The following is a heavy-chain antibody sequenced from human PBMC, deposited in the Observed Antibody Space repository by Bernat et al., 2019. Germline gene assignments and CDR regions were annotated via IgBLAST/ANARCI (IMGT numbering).Heavy chain of an antibody. D-gene: IGHD3-10*01. CDR2: IWYDGSNK. CDR3: ARDRDGILLWFREGSDAFDI. CDR1: GFTFSSYG. J-gene: IGHJ3*02. V-gene: IGHV3-33*01. Sequence: QVQLVESGGGVVQPGRSLRLSCAASGFTFSSYGMHWVRQAPGKGLEWVAVIWYDGSNKYYADSVKGRFTISRDNSKNTLYLQMNRLRAEDTAVYYCARDRDGILLWFREGSDAFDIWGQGTMVTVS.